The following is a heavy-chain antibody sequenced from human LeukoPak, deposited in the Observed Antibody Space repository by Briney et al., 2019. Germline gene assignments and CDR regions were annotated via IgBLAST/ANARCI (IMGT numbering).Heavy chain of an antibody. Sequence: ASVKVSCEASGYTFTSYDINWVRQATGQGLEWMGWMNPNSGNTGYAQKFQGRVTITRNTSISTAYMELSSLRSEDTAVYYCAYSSGWRTYDYRGQGTLVTVSS. D-gene: IGHD6-19*01. CDR3: AYSSGWRTYDY. V-gene: IGHV1-8*03. CDR2: MNPNSGNT. CDR1: GYTFTSYD. J-gene: IGHJ4*02.